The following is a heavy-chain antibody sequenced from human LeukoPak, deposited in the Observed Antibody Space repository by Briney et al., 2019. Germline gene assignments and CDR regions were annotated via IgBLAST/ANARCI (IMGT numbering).Heavy chain of an antibody. CDR1: GLAFSSYS. J-gene: IGHJ4*02. V-gene: IGHV3-21*01. CDR2: ISSSSSYI. CDR3: ARGIYDSSGYYVDY. Sequence: GGSLRLSCAASGLAFSSYSMNWVRQAPGKGLEWVSSISSSSSYIYYADSVKGRFTISRDNAKNSLYLQMNSLRAEDTAVYYCARGIYDSSGYYVDYWGQGTLVTVSS. D-gene: IGHD3-22*01.